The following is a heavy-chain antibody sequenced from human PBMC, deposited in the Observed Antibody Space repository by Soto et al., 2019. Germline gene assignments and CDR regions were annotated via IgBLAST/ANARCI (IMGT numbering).Heavy chain of an antibody. D-gene: IGHD4-17*01. V-gene: IGHV1-8*01. CDR1: GYTFTNYD. Sequence: QVQLVQSGAEVKKPGASVKVSCKASGYTFTNYDVNWVRQATGQGLEWLGWMNPDSGTTGYAQKFQARLTLTRDTSMSTAYRELSSLESEDTAVYSCARDYGGNSGWFDPWGQGTLVTVSS. CDR2: MNPDSGTT. CDR3: ARDYGGNSGWFDP. J-gene: IGHJ5*02.